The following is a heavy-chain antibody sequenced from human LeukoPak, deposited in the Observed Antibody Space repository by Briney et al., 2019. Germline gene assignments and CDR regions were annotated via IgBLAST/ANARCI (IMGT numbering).Heavy chain of an antibody. V-gene: IGHV3-30-3*01. CDR2: IPYDGNNK. D-gene: IGHD3-10*01. CDR1: RLTFSSYA. J-gene: IGHJ6*02. Sequence: GRSLRLSCAASRLTFSSYAMHWVRQPPGKGLEWVAVIPYDGNNKYYADSVRGRFTISRDNSKNTLYLQMNSLRPEDTAVYYCTTGELLWFGDPLIGMDVWGQGTTVTVSS. CDR3: TTGELLWFGDPLIGMDV.